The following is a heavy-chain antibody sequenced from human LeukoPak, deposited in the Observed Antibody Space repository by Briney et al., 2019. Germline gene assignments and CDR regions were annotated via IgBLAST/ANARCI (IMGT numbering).Heavy chain of an antibody. D-gene: IGHD2-2*01. CDR3: ARSRYQLLFRVYGMDV. CDR2: INTNTGNP. V-gene: IGHV7-4-1*02. CDR1: GYTFTSYA. J-gene: IGHJ6*02. Sequence: ASVKVSCKASGYTFTSYAMNWVRQAPGQGLEWMGWINTNTGNPTYAQGFTGRFVFSLDTSVSTAYLQISSLKAEDTAVYYCARSRYQLLFRVYGMDVWGQGTTVTVSS.